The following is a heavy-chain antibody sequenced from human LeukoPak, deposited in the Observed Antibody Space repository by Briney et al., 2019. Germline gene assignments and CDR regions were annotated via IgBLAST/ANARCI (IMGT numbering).Heavy chain of an antibody. CDR3: ARVIVVVATMDYFDF. V-gene: IGHV3-53*01. CDR1: GFTVSSNY. J-gene: IGHJ4*02. D-gene: IGHD2-15*01. Sequence: GGSLRLSCAASGFTVSSNYMSWVRQAPGKGLEWVSVIYSGGSAYYADSVKGRFGISRDHSTNTLYLQMNSLTAEDTAVYYCARVIVVVATMDYFDFWGQGTLVTVSS. CDR2: IYSGGSA.